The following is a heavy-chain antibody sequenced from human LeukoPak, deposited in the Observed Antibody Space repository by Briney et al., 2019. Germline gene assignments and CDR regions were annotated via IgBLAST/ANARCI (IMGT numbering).Heavy chain of an antibody. CDR3: ALIGVVIPPDTYDV. D-gene: IGHD2-21*01. V-gene: IGHV3-66*02. Sequence: GGSLRLSCAASGLTVSSNYMSWVRQAPGKGLEWLSVIYNGDMTYYADSVKGRFTISRDNSKKTLYLQMDSLRTEDTAFYYCALIGVVIPPDTYDVWGQGTLVTVSS. CDR2: IYNGDMT. CDR1: GLTVSSNY. J-gene: IGHJ3*01.